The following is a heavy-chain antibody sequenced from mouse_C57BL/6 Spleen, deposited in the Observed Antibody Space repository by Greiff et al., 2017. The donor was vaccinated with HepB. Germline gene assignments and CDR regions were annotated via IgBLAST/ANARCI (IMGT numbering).Heavy chain of an antibody. V-gene: IGHV5-4*01. D-gene: IGHD1-1*01. J-gene: IGHJ2*01. CDR1: GFTFSSYA. CDR3: ARDSYYGSTPYYFDY. CDR2: ISDGGSYT. Sequence: EVKLMESGGGLVKPGGSLKLSCAASGFTFSSYAMSWVHQTPEKRLEWVATISDGGSYTYYPDNVKGRFTISRDNAKNNLYLQMSHLKSEDTAMYYCARDSYYGSTPYYFDYWGQGATLTVSS.